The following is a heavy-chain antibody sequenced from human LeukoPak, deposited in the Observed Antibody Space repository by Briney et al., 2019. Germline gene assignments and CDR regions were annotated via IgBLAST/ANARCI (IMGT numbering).Heavy chain of an antibody. Sequence: QAGGSLRLSCAASGFTFSSYGMHWVRQAPGKGLEWVAVISYDGSNKYYADSVKGRFTISRDIYKKTLYLQMNSLRAEDTAVFYCAKESWSTGSGKGAFDIWGQGTMVTVSS. J-gene: IGHJ3*02. CDR2: ISYDGSNK. CDR3: AKESWSTGSGKGAFDI. D-gene: IGHD3-10*01. V-gene: IGHV3-30*18. CDR1: GFTFSSYG.